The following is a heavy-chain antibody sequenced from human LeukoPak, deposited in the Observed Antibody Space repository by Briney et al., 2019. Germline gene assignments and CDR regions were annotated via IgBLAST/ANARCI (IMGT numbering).Heavy chain of an antibody. CDR1: GFTFSSHG. J-gene: IGHJ4*02. CDR3: AKDGRVAAAAYYFDY. V-gene: IGHV3-30*18. CDR2: IANDGRDK. D-gene: IGHD6-13*01. Sequence: PGGSLRLSCAASGFTFSSHGMHWVRQAPGKGLEWVAVIANDGRDKKYADSVKGRFTISRDNSKSTLYLEMNSLRAEDTAVYYCAKDGRVAAAAYYFDYWGQGTLATVSS.